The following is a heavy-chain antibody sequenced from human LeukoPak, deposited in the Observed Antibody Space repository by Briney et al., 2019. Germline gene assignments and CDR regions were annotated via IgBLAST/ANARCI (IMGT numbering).Heavy chain of an antibody. D-gene: IGHD6-13*01. V-gene: IGHV1-2*02. CDR2: INPNSDGT. J-gene: IGHJ4*02. CDR3: ARLSGIAAAVGY. CDR1: VYTFTGYY. Sequence: ASVNVACKASVYTFTGYYMHWVRQAPGQGLEWMGWINPNSDGTNYAKKFQVRVTMTRDTSISTAYMELSKLRSDATAVYYCARLSGIAAAVGYWGQGTLVTVSS.